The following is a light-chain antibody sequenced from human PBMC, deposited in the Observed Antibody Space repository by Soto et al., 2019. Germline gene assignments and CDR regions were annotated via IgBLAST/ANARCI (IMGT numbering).Light chain of an antibody. CDR2: SNN. CDR3: AACDDSLNGWV. Sequence: QSVLTQPPSASGTPGQRVTISCSGSSSNIGSNTVNWYQQLPGTAPKLRIYSNNQRPSGVPDRFSGSKSSTSASLAISGLQSEDEADYYCAACDDSLNGWVFGGGTKLTVL. J-gene: IGLJ3*02. CDR1: SSNIGSNT. V-gene: IGLV1-44*01.